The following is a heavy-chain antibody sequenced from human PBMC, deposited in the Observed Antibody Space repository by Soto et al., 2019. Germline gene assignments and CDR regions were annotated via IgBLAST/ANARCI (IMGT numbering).Heavy chain of an antibody. CDR2: INSDGSTT. J-gene: IGHJ4*02. Sequence: EVQLVESGGGLVQPGGSLRLSCEASGFTFSSYWMHWVRQAPGKGLVWVSRINSDGSTTSYADSVKGRFTISRDNAKNTLYLQINSLRAEDTAVYYCARVAYGDWGVVHYWGKGTLVTVSS. D-gene: IGHD2-21*02. V-gene: IGHV3-74*01. CDR1: GFTFSSYW. CDR3: ARVAYGDWGVVHY.